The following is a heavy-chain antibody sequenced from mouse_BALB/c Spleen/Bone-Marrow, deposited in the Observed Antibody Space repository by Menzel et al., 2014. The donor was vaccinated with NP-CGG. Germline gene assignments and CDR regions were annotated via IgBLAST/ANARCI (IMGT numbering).Heavy chain of an antibody. CDR1: GYTFTDCV. J-gene: IGHJ2*01. CDR2: IYPGSGST. CDR3: ARWSFDY. Sequence: QVQLQQPGPELVKPGASVKMSCRASGYTFTDCVISWVKRRTGQGLEWIGEIYPGSGSTYYNEKFKGKATLTADKSSNTAYMQLSSLTSEDSAVYFCARWSFDYWGQGTTLTVSS. V-gene: IGHV1-77*01.